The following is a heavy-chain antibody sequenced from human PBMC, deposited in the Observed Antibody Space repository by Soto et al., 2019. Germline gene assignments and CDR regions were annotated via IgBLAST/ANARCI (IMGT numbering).Heavy chain of an antibody. CDR1: GGSISSGGYS. CDR3: ARAAGLGAVAADY. V-gene: IGHV4-30-2*01. Sequence: QLQLQESGSGLVKPSQTLSLTCAVSGGSISSGGYSWSWIRQPPGKGQEWIGYIYHSGSTYYNPSHKSRVTISVDRSKNQFSLKLTSVTAADTAVYYCARAAGLGAVAADYWGQGTLVTVSS. CDR2: IYHSGST. D-gene: IGHD6-19*01. J-gene: IGHJ4*02.